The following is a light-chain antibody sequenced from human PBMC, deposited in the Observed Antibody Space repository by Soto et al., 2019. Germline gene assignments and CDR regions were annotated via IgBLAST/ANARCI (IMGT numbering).Light chain of an antibody. CDR2: DVS. J-gene: IGLJ1*01. Sequence: QSVLTQPASVSGSPGQSITISCTGTTSDVGRYNYVSWYQQHPGKAPKLIIYDVSNRPSGVSNRFSGSKSGNTASLTISGLQAEDEADYYCSSYTSSSTYVFGTGTKV. CDR3: SSYTSSSTYV. CDR1: TSDVGRYNY. V-gene: IGLV2-14*01.